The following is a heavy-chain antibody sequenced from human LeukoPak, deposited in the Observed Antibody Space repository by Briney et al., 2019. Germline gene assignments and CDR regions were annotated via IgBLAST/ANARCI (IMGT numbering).Heavy chain of an antibody. CDR1: GGSISSYY. CDR3: ARHVIYSSGWN. CDR2: IYYSGST. V-gene: IGHV4-59*08. J-gene: IGHJ4*02. D-gene: IGHD6-19*01. Sequence: PSETLSLTCTVSGGSISSYYWSWIRQPPGKGLEWIGYIYYSGSTNYNPSLKSRVTMSVDTSKNQFSLKLSSVTAADTAFYYCARHVIYSSGWNWGQGTLVTVSS.